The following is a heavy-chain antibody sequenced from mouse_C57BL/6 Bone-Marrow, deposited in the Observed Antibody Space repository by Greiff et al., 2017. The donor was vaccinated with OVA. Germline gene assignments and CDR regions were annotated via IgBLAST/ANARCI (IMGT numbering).Heavy chain of an antibody. D-gene: IGHD2-2*01. Sequence: QVQLQQSGAELARPGASVKMSCKASGYTFTSYTMHWVKQRPGQGLAWIGYINPSSGYPKYNQKFKDKATLTADKSSSTAYMQLSSLTSEDSAVYYCARSGGYDEGFDYWGQGTTLTVSS. CDR3: ARSGGYDEGFDY. J-gene: IGHJ2*01. CDR1: GYTFTSYT. CDR2: INPSSGYP. V-gene: IGHV1-4*01.